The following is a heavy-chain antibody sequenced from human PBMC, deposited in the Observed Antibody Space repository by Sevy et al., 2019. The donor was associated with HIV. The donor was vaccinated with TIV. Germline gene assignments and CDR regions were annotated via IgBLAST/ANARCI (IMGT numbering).Heavy chain of an antibody. D-gene: IGHD6-25*01. CDR3: ARAGRSATKNNWFDP. CDR2: INPSGGST. Sequence: ASVKVSCKASGYTFTSYYMHWVRQAPGQGLEWMGIINPSGGSTSYAQKFQGRVTMTRDTSTSTVYMELSSLRSEDTAVYYCARAGRSATKNNWFDPWGQGTLVTVSS. V-gene: IGHV1-46*03. CDR1: GYTFTSYY. J-gene: IGHJ5*02.